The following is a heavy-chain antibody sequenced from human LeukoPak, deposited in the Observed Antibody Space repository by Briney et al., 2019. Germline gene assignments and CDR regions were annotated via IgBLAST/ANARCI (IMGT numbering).Heavy chain of an antibody. CDR3: ARRSRSHPIFWNY. CDR1: GGSFSDFY. D-gene: IGHD3-9*01. CDR2: INHSGST. J-gene: IGHJ4*02. Sequence: PSETLSLTCAVYGGSFSDFYWSWIRQPPGKGLEWIGEINHSGSTNYNPSLKSRVTISVDTSKSQFSLRLSSVTAADTAVYYCARRSRSHPIFWNYWGQGTLVTVSS. V-gene: IGHV4-34*01.